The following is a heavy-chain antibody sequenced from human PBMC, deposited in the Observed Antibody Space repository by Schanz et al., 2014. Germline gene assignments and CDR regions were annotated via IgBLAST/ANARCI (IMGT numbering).Heavy chain of an antibody. V-gene: IGHV3-48*01. CDR3: ARPRFDYGEVDY. Sequence: EVQLLESGGGLVQPGGSLRLSCAASGFTFTTHSMTWVRQAPGKGLEWLSYIATSSSTRHYADSVKGRVTISRDNAKNSVSLQMRRLRVEDTAVYYCARPRFDYGEVDYWGQGTLVTVSS. D-gene: IGHD4-17*01. CDR1: GFTFTTHS. J-gene: IGHJ4*02. CDR2: IATSSSTR.